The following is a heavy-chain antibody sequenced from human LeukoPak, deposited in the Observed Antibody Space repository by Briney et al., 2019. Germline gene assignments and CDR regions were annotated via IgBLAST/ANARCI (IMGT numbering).Heavy chain of an antibody. CDR3: ARDFPIVVVTGGDY. CDR2: INPNSGAT. Sequence: GASVKVSCKASGYTFTGYYMHWVRQAPGQGLEWMGRINPNSGATNYAQKSQGMVTMTRDTSISTAYMELSRLRSGDTAVYYCARDFPIVVVTGGDYWGQGTLVTVSS. V-gene: IGHV1-2*06. J-gene: IGHJ4*02. CDR1: GYTFTGYY. D-gene: IGHD2-21*02.